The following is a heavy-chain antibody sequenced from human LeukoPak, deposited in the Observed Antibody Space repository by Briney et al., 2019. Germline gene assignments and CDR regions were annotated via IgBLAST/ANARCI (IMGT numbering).Heavy chain of an antibody. Sequence: AASVKVSCKASGYTFTSYYIHWVRQAPGQGLEWMGWINPNSGGTNYAQKFQGRVTMTRDTSISTAYMELSRLRSDDTAVYYCARDGVGYYDSSGYYYFQHWGQGTLVTVSS. CDR2: INPNSGGT. CDR3: ARDGVGYYDSSGYYYFQH. D-gene: IGHD3-22*01. V-gene: IGHV1-2*02. J-gene: IGHJ1*01. CDR1: GYTFTSYY.